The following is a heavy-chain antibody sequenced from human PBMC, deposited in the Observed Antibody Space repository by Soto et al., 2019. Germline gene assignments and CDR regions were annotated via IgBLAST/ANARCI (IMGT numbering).Heavy chain of an antibody. CDR3: TTEPGDYAYNWFDP. J-gene: IGHJ5*02. Sequence: GGSLRLSCAASGFTFSNAWMSWVRQAPGKGLEWVGRIKSKTDGGTTDYAAPVKGRFTISRDDSKNTLYLQMNSLKTEDTAVYYCTTEPGDYAYNWFDPWGQGTLVTVSS. CDR1: GFTFSNAW. D-gene: IGHD4-17*01. CDR2: IKSKTDGGTT. V-gene: IGHV3-15*01.